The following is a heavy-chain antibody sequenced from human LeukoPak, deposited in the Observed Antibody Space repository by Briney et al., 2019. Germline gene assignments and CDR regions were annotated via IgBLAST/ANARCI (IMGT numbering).Heavy chain of an antibody. CDR3: ARSGRGNSAGFDC. Sequence: LETLSLTCTVSGGSISSYYWSWLRQPPGKGLEWIGYIYYSGSTNYNPSLKSRGTISVGTSNNQFSLKLTSVTAADTAVYYCARSGRGNSAGFDCWGQGTLVTVSS. D-gene: IGHD3-10*01. CDR2: IYYSGST. V-gene: IGHV4-59*01. J-gene: IGHJ4*02. CDR1: GGSISSYY.